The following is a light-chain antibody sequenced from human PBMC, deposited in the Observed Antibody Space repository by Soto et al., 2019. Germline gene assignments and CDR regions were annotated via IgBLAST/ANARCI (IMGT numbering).Light chain of an antibody. CDR1: QGISSY. CDR3: QQYYSYPQT. J-gene: IGKJ1*01. CDR2: AAS. V-gene: IGKV1-8*01. Sequence: AIRMTQSPSSLSASTGDRVTITCRASQGISSYLAWYQQKPGNAPKLLIYAASTLQSGVPSRFSVSGSGTDFTLTISCLQSEDFATYYFQQYYSYPQTFGQGTKVEIK.